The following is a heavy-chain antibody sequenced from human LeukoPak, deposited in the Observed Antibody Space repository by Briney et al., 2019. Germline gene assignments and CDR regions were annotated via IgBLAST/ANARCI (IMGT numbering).Heavy chain of an antibody. CDR2: IIPIFGTA. CDR1: GGTFSSYA. D-gene: IGHD1-26*01. V-gene: IGHV1-69*05. J-gene: IGHJ5*02. CDR3: ARELRGKWKPQDP. Sequence: SVKVSCKASGGTFSSYAISWVRQAPGQGLEWMGGIIPIFGTANYAQKFQGRVTITTDESTSTAYMELSSLRSEDTAVYYCARELRGKWKPQDPWGQGTLVTVSS.